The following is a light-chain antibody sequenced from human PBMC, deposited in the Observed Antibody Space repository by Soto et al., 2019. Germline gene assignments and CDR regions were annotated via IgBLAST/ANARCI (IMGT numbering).Light chain of an antibody. V-gene: IGKV3-20*01. Sequence: EIVLTQSPGTLSLSPGERATLSCRASQSVSSNYLAWYQQKPGQAPRFLIYGASSRATGIPDRFSGSGSGTDFTLTISRLEPEDFAVFYCQQYGNSPWTFGQGTKVEIK. CDR2: GAS. J-gene: IGKJ1*01. CDR3: QQYGNSPWT. CDR1: QSVSSNY.